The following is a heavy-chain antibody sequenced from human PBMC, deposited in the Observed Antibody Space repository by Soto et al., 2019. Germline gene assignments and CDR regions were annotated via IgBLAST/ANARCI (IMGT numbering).Heavy chain of an antibody. Sequence: TSETLSLTCTVSGGSISSSSYYWGWIRQPPGKGLEWIGSIYYSGSTYYNPSLKSRVTISVDTSKNQFSLKLSSVTAADTAVYYCFEQQLVRGVVYGMDVWGQGTTVT. J-gene: IGHJ6*02. CDR2: IYYSGST. D-gene: IGHD6-13*01. CDR1: GGSISSSSYY. V-gene: IGHV4-39*01. CDR3: FEQQLVRGVVYGMDV.